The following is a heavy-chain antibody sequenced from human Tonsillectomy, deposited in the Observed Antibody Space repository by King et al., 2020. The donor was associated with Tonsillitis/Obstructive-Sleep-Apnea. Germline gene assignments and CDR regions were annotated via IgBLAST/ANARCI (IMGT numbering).Heavy chain of an antibody. CDR2: INHSGST. V-gene: IGHV4-34*01. CDR1: GGSFSGYY. Sequence: VQLQQWGAGLLKPSETLSLTCAVYGGSFSGYYWSWIRQPPGKGLEWIGEINHSGSTNYNPSLKSRVTISVDTSKNQFSLKLRSVTAADTAVYYCAREGPGGYDCWSGDYRPAMDVWGKGTPVTVSS. D-gene: IGHD3-3*01. CDR3: AREGPGGYDCWSGDYRPAMDV. J-gene: IGHJ6*03.